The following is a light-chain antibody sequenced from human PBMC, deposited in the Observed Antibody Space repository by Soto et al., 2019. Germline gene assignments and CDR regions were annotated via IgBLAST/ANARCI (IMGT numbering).Light chain of an antibody. V-gene: IGKV1-5*03. Sequence: DIQMTQSPSTLSASVGDRVTITCRASQSISSWLAWYQQKQGKAPKLLIYKASSLESGVPSRFSGSGSGTEFTLTISSLQPDDFATYYCQQGRGTFGQGTKVDIK. CDR2: KAS. CDR3: QQGRGT. J-gene: IGKJ1*01. CDR1: QSISSW.